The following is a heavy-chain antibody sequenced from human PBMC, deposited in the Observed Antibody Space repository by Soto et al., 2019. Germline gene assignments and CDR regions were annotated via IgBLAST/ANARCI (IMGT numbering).Heavy chain of an antibody. CDR3: ARSWAWELPPDV. D-gene: IGHD1-26*01. J-gene: IGHJ3*01. CDR1: GGTFSSYA. Sequence: GASVKVSCKASGGTFSSYAISWVRQAPGQGLEWMGGIIPIFGTANYAQKFQGRVTITADESTSTAYMELSSLRSEDTAVYYCARSWAWELPPDVWGQGTMVTVSS. CDR2: IIPIFGTA. V-gene: IGHV1-69*13.